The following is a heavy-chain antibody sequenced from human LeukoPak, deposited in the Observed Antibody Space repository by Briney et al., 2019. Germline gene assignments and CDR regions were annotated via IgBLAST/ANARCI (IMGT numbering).Heavy chain of an antibody. Sequence: SETLSLTCTASGGSISSYYWSWIRQPPGKGLEWIGNIYYSGSTNYNPSLKSRVTISVDKAKNQFSLNLNSVTAADTAVYYCARGGDRSFDYWGQGTLVTVSS. CDR3: ARGGDRSFDY. CDR2: IYYSGST. V-gene: IGHV4-59*12. J-gene: IGHJ4*02. D-gene: IGHD3-10*01. CDR1: GGSISSYY.